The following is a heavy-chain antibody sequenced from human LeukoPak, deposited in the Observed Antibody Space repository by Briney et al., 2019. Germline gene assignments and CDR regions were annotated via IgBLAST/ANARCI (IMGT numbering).Heavy chain of an antibody. J-gene: IGHJ4*02. D-gene: IGHD6-13*01. CDR1: GYTFTGYS. Sequence: ASVKVSCKASGYTFTGYSIHWVRQAPGQGLEWMGRIIPFLDITNYVQKFQGRLTITADKSTRTAYMELSSLRSEDTAIYYCAREGQLSGSSLSYWGQGTLVTVSS. CDR2: IIPFLDIT. V-gene: IGHV1-69*04. CDR3: AREGQLSGSSLSY.